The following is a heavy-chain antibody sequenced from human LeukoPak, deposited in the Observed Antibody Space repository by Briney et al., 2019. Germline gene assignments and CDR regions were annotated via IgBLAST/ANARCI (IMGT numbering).Heavy chain of an antibody. V-gene: IGHV3-7*01. Sequence: PGGSLRHSCAASGFTFSTYWMTWLRQAPGKGLEWVANIKQDGSETHYVDSVKGRFTISRDNAKNSLYLQMNSLRAEDTAVYYCARHSGTYFNYWGQGTLVTVSS. CDR3: ARHSGTYFNY. CDR2: IKQDGSET. D-gene: IGHD1-26*01. CDR1: GFTFSTYW. J-gene: IGHJ4*02.